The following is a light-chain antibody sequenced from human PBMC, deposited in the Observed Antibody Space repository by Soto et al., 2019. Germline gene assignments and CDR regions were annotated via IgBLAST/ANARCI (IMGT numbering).Light chain of an antibody. J-gene: IGLJ2*01. CDR2: NVS. CDR3: SSYAGGFVV. V-gene: IGLV2-14*01. Sequence: QSVLTQPASVSGSPGQSITISCTGTSSDTGAHTYVSWFQQHPGKVPKVIIYNVSTRPSGISDRFSGSKSGNTASLTISGLQAEDEADYYCSSYAGGFVVFGGGTKVTVL. CDR1: SSDTGAHTY.